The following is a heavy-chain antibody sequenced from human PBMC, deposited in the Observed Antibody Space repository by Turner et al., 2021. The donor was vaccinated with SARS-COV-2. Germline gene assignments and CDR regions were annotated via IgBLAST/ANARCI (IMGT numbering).Heavy chain of an antibody. CDR2: IITILGIA. V-gene: IGHV1-69*04. J-gene: IGHJ4*02. Sequence: QVQLVQSGAEVKKPGSSVKVSCKSSGGPFSSYAINWVRQAPGPGLEWMGRIITILGIANYAQKSQGRVTITADKSTSTAYMELSSLRSEDTAVYYCARAKFYYYDSSGYQYYFDYWGQGTLVTVSS. CDR3: ARAKFYYYDSSGYQYYFDY. D-gene: IGHD3-22*01. CDR1: GGPFSSYA.